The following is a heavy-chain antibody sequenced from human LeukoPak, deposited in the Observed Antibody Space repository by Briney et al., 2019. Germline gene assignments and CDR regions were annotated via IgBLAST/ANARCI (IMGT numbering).Heavy chain of an antibody. CDR1: GFTFSSYT. CDR3: AELGITMIGGV. V-gene: IGHV3-21*01. J-gene: IGHJ6*03. D-gene: IGHD3-10*02. Sequence: GGSLRLSCAASGFTFSSYTMNWVRQAPGKGLEWVSSISSSSSYIYYADSVRGRFTISRDNAKNSLYLQMNSLRAEDTAVYYCAELGITMIGGVWGKGTTVTIS. CDR2: ISSSSSYI.